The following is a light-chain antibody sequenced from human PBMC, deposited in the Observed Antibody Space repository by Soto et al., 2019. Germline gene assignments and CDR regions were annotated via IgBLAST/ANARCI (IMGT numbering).Light chain of an antibody. Sequence: IPMTQSPSTLSASVGDRVTITRRASQGIGNALAWYQQMPGKPPKLLIYDASSLESGVPSRLSGSGSGTEFTLTISSLQPDDFATYYCQQYHSYPWTFGPGAKVEIK. CDR1: QGIGNA. V-gene: IGKV1-13*02. CDR2: DAS. J-gene: IGKJ1*01. CDR3: QQYHSYPWT.